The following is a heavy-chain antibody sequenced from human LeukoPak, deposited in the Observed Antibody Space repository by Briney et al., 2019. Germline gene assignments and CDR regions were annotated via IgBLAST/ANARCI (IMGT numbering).Heavy chain of an antibody. D-gene: IGHD2-2*01. J-gene: IGHJ6*03. Sequence: GGSLRLSCAASGFTFSSYAMSWVRQAPGKGLEWVSAISGSGGSTYYADSVEGRFTISRDDSKNTLYLQMNSLRAEDTAVYYCAKGSFYCNGNSCPQYYYYMDVWGKGTTVTVSS. V-gene: IGHV3-23*01. CDR1: GFTFSSYA. CDR2: ISGSGGST. CDR3: AKGSFYCNGNSCPQYYYYMDV.